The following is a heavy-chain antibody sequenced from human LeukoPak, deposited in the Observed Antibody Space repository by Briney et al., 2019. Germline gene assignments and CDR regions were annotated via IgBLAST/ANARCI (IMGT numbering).Heavy chain of an antibody. V-gene: IGHV3-21*04. Sequence: GGSLRLSCTASGFTFSSYSLNWVRQAPGKGLEWVSSVSTGSNYIYYADSVKGRFTISRDNDKNSLYLQMNSLRAEDTAVYYCARDFGLGKWFDPWGQGTLVTVSS. J-gene: IGHJ5*02. CDR2: VSTGSNYI. CDR3: ARDFGLGKWFDP. D-gene: IGHD3/OR15-3a*01. CDR1: GFTFSSYS.